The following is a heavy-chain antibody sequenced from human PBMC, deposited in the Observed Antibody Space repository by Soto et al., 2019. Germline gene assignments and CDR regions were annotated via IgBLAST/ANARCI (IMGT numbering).Heavy chain of an antibody. Sequence: EVQLLESGGGLVQPGGSLRLSCAASGFTFSSYAMSWVRQAPGKGLEWVSAISGSGGSTYYADSVKGRFTISRDNSKNSLYLQMNSLRAEDTAVYYCAKARGVLRYFDWLLASNWFDPWGQGTLVTVSS. D-gene: IGHD3-9*01. CDR1: GFTFSSYA. CDR3: AKARGVLRYFDWLLASNWFDP. CDR2: ISGSGGST. V-gene: IGHV3-23*01. J-gene: IGHJ5*02.